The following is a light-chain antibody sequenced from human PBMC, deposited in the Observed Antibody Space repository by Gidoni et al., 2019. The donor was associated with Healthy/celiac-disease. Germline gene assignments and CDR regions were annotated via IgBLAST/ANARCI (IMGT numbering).Light chain of an antibody. Sequence: PASLSVLPGERDTLSCRASQSASRYLSGYQQKPGQAPRLLIYEASNRATGIPARFSGSGSGTDFTLTISSLEPEDFAVYYCQQRSNWGLTFXGXTKVEIK. V-gene: IGKV3-11*01. J-gene: IGKJ4*01. CDR2: EAS. CDR1: QSASRY. CDR3: QQRSNWGLT.